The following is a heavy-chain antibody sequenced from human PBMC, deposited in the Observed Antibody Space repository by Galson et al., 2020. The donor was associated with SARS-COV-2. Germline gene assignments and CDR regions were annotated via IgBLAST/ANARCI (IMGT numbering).Heavy chain of an antibody. CDR3: ASGGGYVDTGSLGY. D-gene: IGHD5-18*01. CDR2: IYYSGSN. CDR1: GGSISSYY. V-gene: IGHV4-59*13. J-gene: IGHJ4*02. Sequence: SETLSLTCTVSGGSISSYYWSWIRQPPGKGLEWIGYIYYSGSNNYNPSLKSRVTISVDTSKNQLSLKLSSVTAADTAVYYCASGGGYVDTGSLGYWGQGTLVTVSS.